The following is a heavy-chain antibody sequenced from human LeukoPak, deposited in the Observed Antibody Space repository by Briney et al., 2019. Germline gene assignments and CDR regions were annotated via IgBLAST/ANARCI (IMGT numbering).Heavy chain of an antibody. Sequence: GGSLRLSCAASGFTVSTNYMSWVRQAPGKGLEWVSVIYSGGNTYYADSVKGRFTISRANFKNTLYLQMNSLRAEDTAVYYCAKDRSKKVVVAATSLDYWGQGILVTVSS. CDR1: GFTVSTNY. D-gene: IGHD2-15*01. CDR2: IYSGGNT. J-gene: IGHJ4*02. CDR3: AKDRSKKVVVAATSLDY. V-gene: IGHV3-53*01.